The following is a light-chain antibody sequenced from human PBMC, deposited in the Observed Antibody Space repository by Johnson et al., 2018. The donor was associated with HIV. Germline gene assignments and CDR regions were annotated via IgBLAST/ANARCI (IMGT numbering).Light chain of an antibody. CDR2: DNN. J-gene: IGLJ1*01. Sequence: QAVLTQPPSVSAAPGQTVTISCSGSSSNIGKNYVSWYQQLPGTAPKLLIYDNNKRPSGIPDRFSGSKSGTSATLDITGLQTGDEADYYCATWDTSLSAGGVFGTGTKVTVL. CDR1: SSNIGKNY. V-gene: IGLV1-51*01. CDR3: ATWDTSLSAGGV.